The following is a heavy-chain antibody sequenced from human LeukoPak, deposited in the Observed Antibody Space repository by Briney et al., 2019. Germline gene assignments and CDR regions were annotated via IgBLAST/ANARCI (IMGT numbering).Heavy chain of an antibody. CDR2: INPNSGGT. J-gene: IGHJ4*02. D-gene: IGHD6-25*01. CDR3: AKDGRGYGDYFDY. Sequence: ASVKVSCKASGYIFTDYYIHWVRQAPGQGLEWMGWINPNSGGTNYAQKFQGRVTMTRDTSISTVYMELSRLRSDDTAVYYCAKDGRGYGDYFDYWGQGTLVTVSS. CDR1: GYIFTDYY. V-gene: IGHV1-2*02.